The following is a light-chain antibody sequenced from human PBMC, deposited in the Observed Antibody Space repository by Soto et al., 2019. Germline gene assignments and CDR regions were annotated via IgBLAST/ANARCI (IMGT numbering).Light chain of an antibody. CDR1: QSVDSY. J-gene: IGKJ5*01. CDR3: LHRSYPFT. CDR2: DAS. V-gene: IGKV3-11*01. Sequence: VLTPSPSTLSLSPGDRATLPCGASQSVDSYLAWYQQKPGQAPRLLIYDASNRATGIPARFSGGGSGTDFTLTISSLEPEDFAIYYCLHRSYPFTFGQGTRLEIK.